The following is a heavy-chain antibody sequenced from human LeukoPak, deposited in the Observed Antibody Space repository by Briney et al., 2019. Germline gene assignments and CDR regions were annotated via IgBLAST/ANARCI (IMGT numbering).Heavy chain of an antibody. CDR2: ISSSSSYI. Sequence: PGGSLRLSCAASGFTFSSYTMNWVRQAPGKGLEWVLSISSSSSYIYYADSVKGRFTISRDNAKNSLYLQMNSLRAEDTAVYYCARDTYDILTGYYKWAFDIWGQGTMVTVSS. J-gene: IGHJ3*02. CDR1: GFTFSSYT. D-gene: IGHD3-9*01. CDR3: ARDTYDILTGYYKWAFDI. V-gene: IGHV3-21*06.